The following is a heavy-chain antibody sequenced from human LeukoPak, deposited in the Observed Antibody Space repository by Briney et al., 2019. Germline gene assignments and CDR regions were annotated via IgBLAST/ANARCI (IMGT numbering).Heavy chain of an antibody. D-gene: IGHD1-1*01. CDR2: ISAYNGNT. CDR3: ARRKPTGEFDY. Sequence: ASVXVXXXXSXYTFTSYGISXXRQAPXQGLEWMGWISAYNGNTNYAQKLQGRVTMTTDTSTSTAYMELRSLRSDDTAVYYCARRKPTGEFDYWGQGTLVTVSS. V-gene: IGHV1-18*01. CDR1: XYTFTSYG. J-gene: IGHJ4*02.